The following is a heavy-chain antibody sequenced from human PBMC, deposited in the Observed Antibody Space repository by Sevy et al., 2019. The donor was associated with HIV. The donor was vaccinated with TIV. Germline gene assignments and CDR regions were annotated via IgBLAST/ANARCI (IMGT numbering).Heavy chain of an antibody. Sequence: SETLSLTCTVSGGSISSSSYYWGWIRQPPGKGLEWIGSIYYSGSTYYNPSLKSRVTISVDTSKNQFSLKLSSVTAADTAVYYCARRQIHSGGYFQHWGQCTLVTVSS. CDR1: GGSISSSSYY. CDR3: ARRQIHSGGYFQH. J-gene: IGHJ1*01. V-gene: IGHV4-39*01. D-gene: IGHD2-15*01. CDR2: IYYSGST.